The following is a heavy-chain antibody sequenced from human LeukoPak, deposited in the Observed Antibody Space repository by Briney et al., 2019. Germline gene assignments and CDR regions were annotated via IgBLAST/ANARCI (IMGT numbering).Heavy chain of an antibody. J-gene: IGHJ6*04. CDR2: ISGSGGST. D-gene: IGHD3-9*01. CDR3: AKEGSLRYFDWPDYYYYGMDV. CDR1: GFTFSSYA. Sequence: GGSLRLSCAASGFTFSSYAMSWVRQAPGKGLEWVSAISGSGGSTYYADSVKGRFTLSRDNSKNTLYLQMNSLRAEDTAVYYCAKEGSLRYFDWPDYYYYGMDVWGKGTTVTVSS. V-gene: IGHV3-23*01.